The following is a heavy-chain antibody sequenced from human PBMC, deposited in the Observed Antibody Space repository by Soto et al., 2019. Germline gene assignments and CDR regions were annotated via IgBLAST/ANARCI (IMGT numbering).Heavy chain of an antibody. J-gene: IGHJ4*02. Sequence: GGSLRLSCAASGFSFSSYAMSWVRQAPGKGLEWVSVISGSGGSTDYADSVRGRFTISRDNSKDTLYLQMNSLRAEDTAVYYCAKDRGEYYYDSSGSPWAFDYWGQGTLVPVSS. V-gene: IGHV3-23*01. D-gene: IGHD3-22*01. CDR3: AKDRGEYYYDSSGSPWAFDY. CDR2: ISGSGGST. CDR1: GFSFSSYA.